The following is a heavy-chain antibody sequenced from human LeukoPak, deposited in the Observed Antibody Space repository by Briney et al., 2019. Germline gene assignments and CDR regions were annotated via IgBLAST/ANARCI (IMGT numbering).Heavy chain of an antibody. V-gene: IGHV1-18*01. D-gene: IGHD2-2*01. CDR1: GYTFTSYG. CDR3: ARERYCSSTSCSNWFDP. CDR2: ISAYNGNT. Sequence: ASVKVSCKASGYTFTSYGISWVRQAPGQGLEWMGWISAYNGNTNYAQKPQGRVTMTTDTSTSTAYMELRSLRSEDTAVYYCARERYCSSTSCSNWFDPWGQGALVTVSS. J-gene: IGHJ5*02.